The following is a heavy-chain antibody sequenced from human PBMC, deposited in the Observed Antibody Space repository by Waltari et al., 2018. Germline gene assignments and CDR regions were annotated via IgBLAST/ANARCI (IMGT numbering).Heavy chain of an antibody. CDR2: IYYSGST. CDR3: AREYGSSGWYAPAFDY. D-gene: IGHD6-19*01. CDR1: GGSISSSSYY. J-gene: IGHJ4*02. V-gene: IGHV4-39*02. Sequence: QLQLQESGPGLVKPSETLSLTCTVSGGSISSSSYYWGWIRQPPGKGLEWIGSIYYSGSTYYNPSLKSRVTISVDTSKNQFSLKLSSVTAADTAVYYCAREYGSSGWYAPAFDYWGQGTLVTVSS.